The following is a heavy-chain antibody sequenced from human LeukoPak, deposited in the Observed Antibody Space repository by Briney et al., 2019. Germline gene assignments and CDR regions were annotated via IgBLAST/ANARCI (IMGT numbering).Heavy chain of an antibody. CDR2: IIPALGSS. Sequence: SVKVSCKASGGTFSSYAISWVRQAPGKGLEWMGGIIPALGSSNYAQKFQGRVTLTTDTSTNTAYMEMSSLRSEDTAVYYCARVGPLGGSSWYAGILGYSDFWGQGTLVTVSS. CDR1: GGTFSSYA. J-gene: IGHJ4*02. D-gene: IGHD6-13*01. V-gene: IGHV1-69*10. CDR3: ARVGPLGGSSWYAGILGYSDF.